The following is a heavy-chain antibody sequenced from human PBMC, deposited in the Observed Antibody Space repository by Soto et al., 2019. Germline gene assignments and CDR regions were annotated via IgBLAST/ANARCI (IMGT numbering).Heavy chain of an antibody. CDR2: IYSGGST. V-gene: IGHV3-66*04. Sequence: EVQLVESGGGLVQPGGSLRLSCAASGVTVSSNYMSWVRQAPGKGLEWVSVIYSGGSTYYADSVKCSFTISRDNSKNTLYLKMNSLRAEATAVYYCARHGYNYGGGYFDYWGQGTLVTVSS. D-gene: IGHD5-18*01. J-gene: IGHJ4*02. CDR3: ARHGYNYGGGYFDY. CDR1: GVTVSSNY.